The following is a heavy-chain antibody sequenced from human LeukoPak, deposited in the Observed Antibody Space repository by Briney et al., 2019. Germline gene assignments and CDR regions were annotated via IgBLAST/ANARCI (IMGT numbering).Heavy chain of an antibody. Sequence: ASVKVSCKASGYTFTSYGIGWVGQPPGQGLELMGWISAYNGNTNYAQKLQGRVTMTTDTSTSPAYMELRSLRSDDTAVYYCARGSSGWPIDYWGQGTLVTVSS. CDR3: ARGSSGWPIDY. V-gene: IGHV1-18*01. CDR1: GYTFTSYG. CDR2: ISAYNGNT. J-gene: IGHJ4*02. D-gene: IGHD6-19*01.